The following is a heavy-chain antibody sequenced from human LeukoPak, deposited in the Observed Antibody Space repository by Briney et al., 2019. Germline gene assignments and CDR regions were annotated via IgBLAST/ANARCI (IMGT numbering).Heavy chain of an antibody. CDR2: IYYSGST. CDR3: ARGHNYGRLWDY. D-gene: IGHD5-18*01. V-gene: IGHV4-59*01. CDR1: GGSISSYY. Sequence: SETLSLTCTVSGGSISSYYWSWIRQPPGKGLEWIGYIYYSGSTNYSPSLKSRVTIPVDTSKNQFSLKLSSVTAADTPVYYCARGHNYGRLWDYWGQGTLVTVSS. J-gene: IGHJ4*02.